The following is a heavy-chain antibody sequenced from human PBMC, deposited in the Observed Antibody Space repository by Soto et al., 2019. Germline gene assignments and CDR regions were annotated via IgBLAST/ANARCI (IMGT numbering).Heavy chain of an antibody. D-gene: IGHD3-10*01. V-gene: IGHV3-23*01. CDR1: GFTFNNYA. Sequence: EVQLLESGGGLVQPGGSLRLSCAASGFTFNNYAMSWVHQAPGKGLEWVSAISANGQGIYYADSVKGRFIISRDNSKNTVFLHMDSLTAEDTAVYYCAKDRDYPRDYFHYWGQGTLVTVSS. CDR2: ISANGQGI. J-gene: IGHJ4*02. CDR3: AKDRDYPRDYFHY.